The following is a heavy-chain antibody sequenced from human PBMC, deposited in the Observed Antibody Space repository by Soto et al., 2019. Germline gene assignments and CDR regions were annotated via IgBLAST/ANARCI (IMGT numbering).Heavy chain of an antibody. D-gene: IGHD6-19*01. CDR3: ASRTSGWYFDY. J-gene: IGHJ4*02. V-gene: IGHV3-23*01. CDR1: GFTFSSYA. CDR2: ISGSGGST. Sequence: EVQLLESGGGLVQPGGSLRLSCTASGFTFSSYAMNWFRQAPGKGLEWVPVISGSGGSTYYADSVKGRFTISRDNSKNTLYLQMSSLRAEDTAVYYCASRTSGWYFDYWGQGTLVTVSS.